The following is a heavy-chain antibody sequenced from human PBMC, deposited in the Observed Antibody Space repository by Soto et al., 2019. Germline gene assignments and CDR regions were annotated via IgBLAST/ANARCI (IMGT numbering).Heavy chain of an antibody. J-gene: IGHJ4*02. V-gene: IGHV1-69*13. Sequence: SVKVSCKASGGAFGRYSVSWVRQAPGQGLEWIGGVIPVFNTSNYSLKFQGRVAIFADLSTSTVFMELRSLRSEDTALYYCARGDEMTAVTIFEYWRQGTLVTVS. CDR3: ARGDEMTAVTIFEY. CDR2: VIPVFNTS. CDR1: GGAFGRYS. D-gene: IGHD4-17*01.